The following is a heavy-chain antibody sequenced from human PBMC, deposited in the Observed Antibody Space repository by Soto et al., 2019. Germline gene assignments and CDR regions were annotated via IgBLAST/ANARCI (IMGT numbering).Heavy chain of an antibody. D-gene: IGHD3-10*01. Sequence: PSETLSLTCTVSGGSISNYYWSWIRQPPGKGLEWIGYIFYSGSTNCNPSLKSRVTISVDMSKNQFYLKLSSVTAADTAVYYCARGGASGSYYNWFDPWGQGTLVTVSS. CDR3: ARGGASGSYYNWFDP. V-gene: IGHV4-59*01. CDR1: GGSISNYY. CDR2: IFYSGST. J-gene: IGHJ5*02.